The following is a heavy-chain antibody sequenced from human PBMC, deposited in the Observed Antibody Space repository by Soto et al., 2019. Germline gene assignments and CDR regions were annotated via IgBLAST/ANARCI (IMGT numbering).Heavy chain of an antibody. J-gene: IGHJ6*02. CDR1: GFTFSSYG. V-gene: IGHV3-30*18. D-gene: IGHD5-18*01. CDR2: ISYDGSNK. Sequence: GGSLRLSCAASGFTFSSYGMHWVRQAPGKGLEWVAVISYDGSNKYYADSVKGRFTISRDNSKNTLYLQMNSLRAEDTAVYYCAKDQVSNPGYSYGRYYYGMDVWGQGTTVTVSS. CDR3: AKDQVSNPGYSYGRYYYGMDV.